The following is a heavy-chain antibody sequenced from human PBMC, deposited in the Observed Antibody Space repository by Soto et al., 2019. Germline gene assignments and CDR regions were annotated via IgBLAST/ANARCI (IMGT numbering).Heavy chain of an antibody. CDR1: GFTFSSYS. V-gene: IGHV3-48*02. CDR2: ISSSSSTI. CDR3: ARNYYDSSGYFLDWFDP. D-gene: IGHD3-22*01. J-gene: IGHJ5*02. Sequence: GGSLRLSCASSGFTFSSYSMNLVRQAPGKGLEWVSYISSSSSTIYYADSVKGRFTISRDNAKNSLYLQMNSLRDEDTAVYYCARNYYDSSGYFLDWFDPWGQGTLVTVSS.